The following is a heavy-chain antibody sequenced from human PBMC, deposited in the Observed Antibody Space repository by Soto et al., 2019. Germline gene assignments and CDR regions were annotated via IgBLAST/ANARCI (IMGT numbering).Heavy chain of an antibody. CDR1: GYTFTSYG. CDR2: ISNYNGDT. Sequence: QVQLVQSGAEVKKPGASVKVSCKASGYTFTSYGISWVRQAPGQGLEGMGWISNYNGDTNYAQKLQGRVTMTTDTSTSTAYMELRSVRADDTAVYYCTRGGQLFAGNDFDYWGQGTLVTVSS. V-gene: IGHV1-18*01. J-gene: IGHJ4*02. CDR3: TRGGQLFAGNDFDY. D-gene: IGHD3-10*02.